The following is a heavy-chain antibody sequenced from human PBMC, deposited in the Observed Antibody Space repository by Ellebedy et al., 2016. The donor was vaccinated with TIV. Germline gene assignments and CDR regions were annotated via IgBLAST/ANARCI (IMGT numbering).Heavy chain of an antibody. CDR2: ISSSSNYI. J-gene: IGHJ4*02. CDR3: VRSDENYGYRFDL. CDR1: GFSLSSHG. D-gene: IGHD5-18*01. V-gene: IGHV3-21*01. Sequence: GGSLRLSCGVSGFSLSSHGMNWVRQAPGKGLQWVSSISSSSNYIYYAESVKGRFTISRDNARKSLYLQMNNLRAEDTGLYYCVRSDENYGYRFDLWGQGTFVIVSS.